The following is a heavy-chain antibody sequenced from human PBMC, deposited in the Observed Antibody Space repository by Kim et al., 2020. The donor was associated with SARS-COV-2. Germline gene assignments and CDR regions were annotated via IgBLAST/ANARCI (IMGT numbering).Heavy chain of an antibody. D-gene: IGHD3-10*01. V-gene: IGHV3-23*03. J-gene: IGHJ4*02. Sequence: YADPVKGRFTISRDNSKNTLYLQMNSLRAEDTAVYYCATSFGGSGSYFNYWGQGTLVTVSS. CDR3: ATSFGGSGSYFNY.